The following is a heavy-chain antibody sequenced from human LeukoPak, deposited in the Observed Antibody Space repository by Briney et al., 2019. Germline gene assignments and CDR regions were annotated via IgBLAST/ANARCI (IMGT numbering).Heavy chain of an antibody. CDR2: ISAYNGDT. CDR3: ARDNPYYYLY. CDR1: GYTFTKYV. V-gene: IGHV1-18*01. D-gene: IGHD3-22*01. J-gene: IGHJ4*02. Sequence: GASVKVSCRASGYTFTKYVISWMRQAPGQGLEWMGWISAYNGDTKYLEKLHGRVTMTTDTSTSTAYMELRSLTSDDTAGYYCARDNPYYYLYWGEGTLVTVSS.